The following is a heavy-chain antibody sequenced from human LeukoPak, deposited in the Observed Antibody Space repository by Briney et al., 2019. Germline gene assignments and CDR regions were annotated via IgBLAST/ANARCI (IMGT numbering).Heavy chain of an antibody. J-gene: IGHJ4*02. Sequence: SETLSLTRTVAVGSISSSSYYWGWIRQPPWKGLEGVGGIYYSGSTYYNPSLKSRVPISVDTSKNQFSLKLSSVTAADTAVYYCTRFPGISVAGTFLGDYWGQGTLVTVSS. V-gene: IGHV4-39*01. CDR3: TRFPGISVAGTFLGDY. CDR2: IYYSGST. D-gene: IGHD6-19*01. CDR1: VGSISSSSYY.